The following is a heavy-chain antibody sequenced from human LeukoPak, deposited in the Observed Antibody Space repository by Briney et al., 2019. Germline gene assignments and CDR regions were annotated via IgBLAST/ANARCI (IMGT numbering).Heavy chain of an antibody. CDR1: GGTFSSYA. CDR3: ARDWGGYSYGYPFDY. D-gene: IGHD5-18*01. V-gene: IGHV1-18*01. Sequence: GASVKVSCKASGGTFSSYAISWVRQAPGQGLEWMGWISAYNGNTNYAQKLQGRVTMTTDTSTSTAYMELRSLRFDDTAVYYCARDWGGYSYGYPFDYWGQGTLVTVSS. J-gene: IGHJ4*02. CDR2: ISAYNGNT.